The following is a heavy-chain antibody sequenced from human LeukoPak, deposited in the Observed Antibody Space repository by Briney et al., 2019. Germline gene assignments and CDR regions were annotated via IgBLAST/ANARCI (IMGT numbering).Heavy chain of an antibody. CDR3: AKDFALSIDY. V-gene: IGHV3-43*02. J-gene: IGHJ4*02. D-gene: IGHD2-21*01. CDR2: ISGDGGST. Sequence: GGSLRLSCAASGFTFDDYAMHWVRQAPGKGLKWVPLISGDGGSTYYADSVKGRFTISRDNSKNSLYLQMNSLRTEDTALYYCAKDFALSIDYWGQGTLVTVSS. CDR1: GFTFDDYA.